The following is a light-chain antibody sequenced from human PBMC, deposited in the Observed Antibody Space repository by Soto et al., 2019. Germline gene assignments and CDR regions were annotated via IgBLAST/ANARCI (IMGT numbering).Light chain of an antibody. CDR2: DVS. CDR3: SSHTSSSTPVV. V-gene: IGLV2-14*01. CDR1: SSDVGGYNY. J-gene: IGLJ2*01. Sequence: QSALTQPASVSGSPGQSITISCTGTSSDVGGYNYVSWYQQHPGKAPKLMIYDVSNRPSGVSNRFSGSKSGNTASLTISGLQAEAEADYYGSSHTSSSTPVVFGGGTKLTVL.